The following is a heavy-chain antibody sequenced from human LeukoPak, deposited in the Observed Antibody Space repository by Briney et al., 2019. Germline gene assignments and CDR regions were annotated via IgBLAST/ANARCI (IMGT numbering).Heavy chain of an antibody. CDR1: GFIFRNYG. J-gene: IGHJ5*02. CDR2: ISGHGDTT. Sequence: GGSLRLSCAASGFIFRNYGMNWVRQAPGKGLEWVSGISGHGDTTYYADSVKGRFTISRDNSRNTVYLQMNSLRAEDTAVYYCAKDRHAPGRYCSSITCFPFDPWGQGTLVTVSS. D-gene: IGHD2-2*01. CDR3: AKDRHAPGRYCSSITCFPFDP. V-gene: IGHV3-23*01.